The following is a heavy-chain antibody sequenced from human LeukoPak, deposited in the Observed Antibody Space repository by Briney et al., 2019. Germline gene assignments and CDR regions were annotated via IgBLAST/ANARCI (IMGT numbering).Heavy chain of an antibody. J-gene: IGHJ4*02. CDR3: ARDSGSGNNDY. CDR1: XYTFTSYA. V-gene: IGHV1-3*01. Sequence: SVXXSXKASXYTFTSYAIHWVRQAPGQRLEWMGWISAGNGNTKYSQNFQGRVTFISNTSATTAFMELSSLRSEDAAVYYCARDSGSGNNDYWGQGTLVTVSS. D-gene: IGHD1-26*01. CDR2: ISAGNGNT.